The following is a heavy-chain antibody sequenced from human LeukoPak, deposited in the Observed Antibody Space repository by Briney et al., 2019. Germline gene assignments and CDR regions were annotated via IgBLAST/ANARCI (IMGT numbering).Heavy chain of an antibody. CDR2: INHDGDSA. J-gene: IGHJ4*02. CDR3: ARDSTSWYFDY. Sequence: GGSLSLSCVASGFTFSSYWMHWVRQAPGKGLVWVARINHDGDSANYADFVKGRFTISRDNAKNSLYLQMNSLRAEDTAVYYCARDSTSWYFDYWGQGTLVTVSS. D-gene: IGHD2-2*01. V-gene: IGHV3-74*01. CDR1: GFTFSSYW.